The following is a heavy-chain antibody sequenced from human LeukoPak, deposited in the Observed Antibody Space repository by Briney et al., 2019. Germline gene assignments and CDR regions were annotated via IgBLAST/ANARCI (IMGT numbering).Heavy chain of an antibody. D-gene: IGHD6-13*01. CDR1: GFTFSNYW. J-gene: IGHJ5*02. CDR3: ARDAGLEQQLGWFDP. Sequence: GGSLRLSCAASGFTFSNYWMNWVRQAPGKGLDWVANIKEDGSEKYYVDSVKGRFTIPRDNAKNSLYLQMNSLRAEDTAVYYCARDAGLEQQLGWFDPWGQGTLVTVSS. V-gene: IGHV3-7*05. CDR2: IKEDGSEK.